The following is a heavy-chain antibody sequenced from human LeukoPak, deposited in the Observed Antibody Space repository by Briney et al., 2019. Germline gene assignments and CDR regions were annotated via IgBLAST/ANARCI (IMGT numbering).Heavy chain of an antibody. D-gene: IGHD6-13*01. V-gene: IGHV3-43*02. CDR1: GFTFSHYA. Sequence: GGSLRLSCAASGFTFSHYAMSWVRQAPGKGLERVSGISGSGSDTFSADSVKGRFTISRDNSKNSLYLQMNSLRSEDTAMYYCAKEAGKFDYWGQGTLVAVSS. CDR2: ISGSGSDT. CDR3: AKEAGKFDY. J-gene: IGHJ4*02.